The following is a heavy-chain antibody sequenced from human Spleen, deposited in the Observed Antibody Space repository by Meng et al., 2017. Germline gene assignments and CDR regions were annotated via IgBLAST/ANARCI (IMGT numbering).Heavy chain of an antibody. D-gene: IGHD5-24*01. CDR1: GFTVSTHY. CDR3: ARFGRDGYPIDN. V-gene: IGHV3-53*04. CDR2: IYSGGST. Sequence: LSLTCAASGFTVSTHYMSWVRQAPGKGLEWVSVIYSGGSTYYADSLRGRFTISRHNSKNTLYLQMDSLRAEDTAVYYCARFGRDGYPIDNWGQGTLVTVSS. J-gene: IGHJ4*02.